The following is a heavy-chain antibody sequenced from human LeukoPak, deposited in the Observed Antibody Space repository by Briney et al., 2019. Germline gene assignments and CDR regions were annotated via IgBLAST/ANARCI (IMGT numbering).Heavy chain of an antibody. CDR3: TRDGSGWFQH. D-gene: IGHD6-19*01. V-gene: IGHV3-21*01. J-gene: IGHJ1*01. Sequence: GGSLRLSCAASGFSFSSYTMNWVRQAPGKGLEWVSIISSSSSYIYYADSVKGRFTISRDNAKSSLYLQMNSLRAEDTAVYYCTRDGSGWFQHWGQGALVTVSS. CDR2: ISSSSSYI. CDR1: GFSFSSYT.